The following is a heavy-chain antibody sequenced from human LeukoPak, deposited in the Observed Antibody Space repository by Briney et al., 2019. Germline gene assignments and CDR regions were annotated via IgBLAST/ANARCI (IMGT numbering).Heavy chain of an antibody. D-gene: IGHD3-9*01. V-gene: IGHV1-46*01. Sequence: GASVKVSCKASGYTFTSYYIHWVRQAPGQGLEWMGIINPSGDSTSYAQKFQGRVTMTRDTSTSTVYMELSSLRSEDTAVYYCARGQYYDILTGFFDYWGQGTLVTVSS. J-gene: IGHJ4*02. CDR3: ARGQYYDILTGFFDY. CDR1: GYTFTSYY. CDR2: INPSGDST.